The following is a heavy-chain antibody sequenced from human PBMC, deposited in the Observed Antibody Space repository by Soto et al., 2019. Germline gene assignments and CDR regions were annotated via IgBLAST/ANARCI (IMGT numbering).Heavy chain of an antibody. CDR1: GGSFSGYY. J-gene: IGHJ6*03. D-gene: IGHD6-19*01. Sequence: SETLSLTCAVYGGSFSGYYWSWIRQPPGKGLEWIGEINHSGSTNYNPSLKSRVTISVDTSKNQFSLKLSSVTAADTAVYYCARGQQWLVKYYYYYMDVWGKGTTVTVSS. CDR3: ARGQQWLVKYYYYYMDV. CDR2: INHSGST. V-gene: IGHV4-34*01.